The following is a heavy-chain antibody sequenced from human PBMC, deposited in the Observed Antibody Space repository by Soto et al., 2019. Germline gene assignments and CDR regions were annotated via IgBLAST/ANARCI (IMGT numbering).Heavy chain of an antibody. CDR3: VRDRRLRGHPFDI. D-gene: IGHD2-21*02. Sequence: EVQLVESGGGLVQPGGSLRLSCAASGFSFSSSWMHWVRQAPGKGLVWVSRISFDGTATTSADAVKGRFIISRDNAKNTLFLQMHNLRADDTAMYYCVRDRRLRGHPFDIWAKGRSSASLQ. CDR2: ISFDGTAT. J-gene: IGHJ3*02. CDR1: GFSFSSSW. V-gene: IGHV3-74*03.